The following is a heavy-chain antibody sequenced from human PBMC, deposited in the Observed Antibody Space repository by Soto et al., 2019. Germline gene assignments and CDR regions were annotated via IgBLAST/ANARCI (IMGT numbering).Heavy chain of an antibody. V-gene: IGHV3-23*01. D-gene: IGHD2-15*01. CDR1: GFTFSSYA. Sequence: GGAPRLSCSASGFTFSSYAMSWVRQAPGKGLEWVSAISGSGGSTYYADSVKGRFTISRDNSKNTLYLQMNSLRAEDTAVYYCAKIPVVAAGDLFDYWGQGTLVTVSS. CDR2: ISGSGGST. J-gene: IGHJ4*02. CDR3: AKIPVVAAGDLFDY.